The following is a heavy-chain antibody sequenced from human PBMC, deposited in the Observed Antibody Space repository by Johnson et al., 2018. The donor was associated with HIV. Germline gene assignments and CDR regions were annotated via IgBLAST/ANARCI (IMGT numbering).Heavy chain of an antibody. D-gene: IGHD3-22*01. V-gene: IGHV3-30-3*01. Sequence: QVQLVESGGGVVQPGRSLRLSCAASGFTFNDYVLHWVRQAPGKGLEWVASISFDGGIKNYADSVKGRFTISRDNSKNTLYLQLNSLRLDDTAVYFCARAIVVDDDAFDIWGQGTMVTVSS. J-gene: IGHJ3*02. CDR1: GFTFNDYV. CDR2: ISFDGGIK. CDR3: ARAIVVDDDAFDI.